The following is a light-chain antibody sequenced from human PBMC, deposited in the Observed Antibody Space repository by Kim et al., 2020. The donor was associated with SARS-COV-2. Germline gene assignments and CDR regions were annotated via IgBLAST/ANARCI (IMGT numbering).Light chain of an antibody. Sequence: ELTRPPSVSVSPGQTASITCSGDKLGDKYACWYQQKPGQSPVLVIYQDNKRPSGIPERFSGSNSGNTATLTISGTHAMDEADYYCQAWDSSTYVFGTG. CDR1: KLGDKY. V-gene: IGLV3-1*01. CDR2: QDN. J-gene: IGLJ1*01. CDR3: QAWDSSTYV.